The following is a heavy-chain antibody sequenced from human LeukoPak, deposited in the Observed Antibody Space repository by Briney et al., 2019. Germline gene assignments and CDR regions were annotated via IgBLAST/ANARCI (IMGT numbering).Heavy chain of an antibody. CDR1: GFTFSSYS. J-gene: IGHJ4*02. CDR3: ARDSSPDYGDYVYQDY. D-gene: IGHD4-17*01. Sequence: GGSLRLSCAASGFTFSSYSMNWVRQAPGKGREGVSYISSSSSTIYYADSVKGRFTISRDNAKNSLYLQMNSLRDEDTAVYYCARDSSPDYGDYVYQDYWGQGTRVTVSS. V-gene: IGHV3-48*02. CDR2: ISSSSSTI.